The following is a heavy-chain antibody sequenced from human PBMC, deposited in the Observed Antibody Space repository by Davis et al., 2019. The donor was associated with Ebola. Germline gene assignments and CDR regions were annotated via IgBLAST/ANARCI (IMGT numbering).Heavy chain of an antibody. Sequence: GGSLRLSCAASGFTFDDYAMHWVRQAPGKGLEWVSGISWNSGSIGYADSVKGRFTISRDNAKNSLYLQMNSLRAEETAVYYCAKDSVPELLGMDVWGKGTTVTVSS. CDR1: GFTFDDYA. CDR3: AKDSVPELLGMDV. D-gene: IGHD1-14*01. V-gene: IGHV3-9*01. CDR2: ISWNSGSI. J-gene: IGHJ6*04.